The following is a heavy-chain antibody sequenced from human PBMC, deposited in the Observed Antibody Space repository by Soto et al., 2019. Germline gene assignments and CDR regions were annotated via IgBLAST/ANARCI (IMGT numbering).Heavy chain of an antibody. CDR3: EPTKTDNDGWFGGLDF. CDR2: IYYSGST. V-gene: IGHV4-59*08. CDR1: GGSISSYY. J-gene: IGHJ4*02. Sequence: SETLSLTCTVSGGSISSYYWSWIRQPPGKGLEWIGYIYYSGSTNYNPSLKSRVTISVDTSKNQFSLKLNSVTAADTAVYYCEPTKTDNDGWFGGLDFRGQGNMVTVSS. D-gene: IGHD3-10*01.